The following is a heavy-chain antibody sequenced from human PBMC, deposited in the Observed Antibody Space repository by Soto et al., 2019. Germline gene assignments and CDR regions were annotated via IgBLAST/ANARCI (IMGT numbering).Heavy chain of an antibody. Sequence: ASVKVSCTASGYTFTSYGISWVRQAPGQGLEWMGWISAYNGSTNYAQKLQGRVTMTTDTSTSTAYMELRSLRSDDTAVYYCARDLVPYDFWSGYLNWFDPWGQGTLVTVSS. D-gene: IGHD3-3*01. CDR3: ARDLVPYDFWSGYLNWFDP. J-gene: IGHJ5*02. CDR1: GYTFTSYG. CDR2: ISAYNGST. V-gene: IGHV1-18*01.